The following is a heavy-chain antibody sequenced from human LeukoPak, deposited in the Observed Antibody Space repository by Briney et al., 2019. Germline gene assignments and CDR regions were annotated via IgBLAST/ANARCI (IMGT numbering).Heavy chain of an antibody. CDR1: GFTFSSYS. CDR2: ISSSSSTI. J-gene: IGHJ4*02. Sequence: GGSLRLSCAASGFTFSSYSMNWVRQAPGKGLEWVSYISSSSSTIYYADSVKGRFTISRDNAKNSLYLQMNSLRAEDTAVYYCAKELLYDSSGYSFGWGQGTLVTVSS. D-gene: IGHD3-22*01. CDR3: AKELLYDSSGYSFG. V-gene: IGHV3-48*04.